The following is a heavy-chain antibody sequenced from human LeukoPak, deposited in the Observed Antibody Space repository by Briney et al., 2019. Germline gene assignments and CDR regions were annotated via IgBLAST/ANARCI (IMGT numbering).Heavy chain of an antibody. CDR1: GFTFSSYA. V-gene: IGHV3-30-3*01. D-gene: IGHD1-26*01. CDR3: ARDRPAWMKWELIDNWFDP. Sequence: GRSLRLSCAASGFTFSSYAMHWVRQAPGKGLEWVAVISYDGSNKYYAGSVKGRFTISRDNSKNTLYLQMNSLRAEDTAVYYCARDRPAWMKWELIDNWFDPWGQGTLVTVSS. CDR2: ISYDGSNK. J-gene: IGHJ5*02.